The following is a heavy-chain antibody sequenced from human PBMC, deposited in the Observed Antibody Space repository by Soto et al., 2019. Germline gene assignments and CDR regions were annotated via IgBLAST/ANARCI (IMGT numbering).Heavy chain of an antibody. V-gene: IGHV1-69*01. J-gene: IGHJ6*02. Sequence: QVQLVQSGAEVKKPGSSVKVSCKASGGTFSSYAISWVRQAPGQGLEWMGGIIPIFGTANYAQKFQGRVTITADESTSTAYMELSSLRSEDTAVYYCARGYGDYGGNYYYGMDVWGQGNTVTVSS. D-gene: IGHD4-17*01. CDR1: GGTFSSYA. CDR2: IIPIFGTA. CDR3: ARGYGDYGGNYYYGMDV.